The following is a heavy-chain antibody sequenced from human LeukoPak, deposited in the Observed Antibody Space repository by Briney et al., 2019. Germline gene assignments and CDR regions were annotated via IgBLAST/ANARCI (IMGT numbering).Heavy chain of an antibody. CDR1: GYTSTNFA. Sequence: GASVKVSCKASGYTSTNFAIHWVRQAPGQRLEWMGWISAGSGNTKYSQKLQGRVTITRDTSASTAYMELSSLRSEDTAVYYCARDYGYSLLFYWGQGTLVTVSS. CDR2: ISAGSGNT. CDR3: ARDYGYSLLFY. D-gene: IGHD5-18*01. J-gene: IGHJ4*02. V-gene: IGHV1-3*01.